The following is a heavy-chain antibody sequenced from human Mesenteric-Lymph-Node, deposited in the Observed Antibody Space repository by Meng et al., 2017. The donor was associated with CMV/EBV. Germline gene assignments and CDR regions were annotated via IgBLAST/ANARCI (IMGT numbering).Heavy chain of an antibody. D-gene: IGHD3-22*01. CDR3: ARYNYDSSGYYFDS. J-gene: IGHJ4*02. CDR2: ISSSGSTF. Sequence: GESLKISCAASGFPFSRFEMNWVRQAPGKGPEWLAYISSSGSTFSYADSVRGRFTISRDSAKNSLYLQMNSLRAEDTAVYFCARYNYDSSGYYFDSWGQGTLVTVSS. CDR1: GFPFSRFE. V-gene: IGHV3-48*03.